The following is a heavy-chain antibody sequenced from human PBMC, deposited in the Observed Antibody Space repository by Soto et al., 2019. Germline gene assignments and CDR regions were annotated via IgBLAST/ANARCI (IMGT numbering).Heavy chain of an antibody. V-gene: IGHV3-23*01. J-gene: IGHJ6*02. CDR1: GFTFSSYA. D-gene: IGHD6-19*01. CDR3: AKALAVAPPDYYYGMDV. Sequence: HPGGSLRLSCAASGFTFSSYAMSWVRQAPGKGLEWVSAISGSGGSTYYADSVKGRFTISRDNSKNTLYLQMNSLRAEDTAVYYCAKALAVAPPDYYYGMDVWGQGTTVTVSS. CDR2: ISGSGGST.